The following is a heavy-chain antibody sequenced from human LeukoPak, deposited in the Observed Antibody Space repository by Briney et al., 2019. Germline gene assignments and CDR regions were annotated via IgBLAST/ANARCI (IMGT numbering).Heavy chain of an antibody. CDR3: TRTHPDYVWGSRDVGTFDY. CDR1: GFTFGDYA. D-gene: IGHD3-16*01. Sequence: GGSLRLSXTASGFTFGDYAMSWFRQAPGKGLEWVGFIRSKAYGGTTEYAASVKGRFTISRDDSKSIAYLQMNSLRTEDTAVYYCTRTHPDYVWGSRDVGTFDYWGQGTLVTVSS. V-gene: IGHV3-49*03. J-gene: IGHJ4*02. CDR2: IRSKAYGGTT.